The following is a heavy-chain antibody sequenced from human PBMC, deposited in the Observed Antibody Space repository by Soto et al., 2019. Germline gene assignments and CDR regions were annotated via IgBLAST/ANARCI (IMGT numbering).Heavy chain of an antibody. V-gene: IGHV4-34*01. J-gene: IGHJ4*02. CDR2: INHSGST. D-gene: IGHD2-15*01. Sequence: SETLSLTCAVYGGSFSGYYWSWIRQPPGKGLEWIGEINHSGSTNYNPSLKSRVTISVDTSKNQFSLKLSSVTAADTAVYYCATYLDCSGGSCYSGLDYWGQGTLVTVSS. CDR1: GGSFSGYY. CDR3: ATYLDCSGGSCYSGLDY.